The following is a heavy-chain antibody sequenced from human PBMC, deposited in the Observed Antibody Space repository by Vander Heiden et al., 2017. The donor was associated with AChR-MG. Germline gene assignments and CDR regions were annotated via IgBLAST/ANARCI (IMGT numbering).Heavy chain of an antibody. CDR1: GFTYGSYD. J-gene: IGHJ3*02. D-gene: IGHD4-4*01. V-gene: IGHV3-13*01. CDR2: IGTAGDT. CDR3: AREMSGSNHDAFDI. Sequence: EVQLVESGGGLVQPGGSLRLSCAASGFTYGSYDMQWVRQATGKGLEWVSAIGTAGDTDDPGSVKVRFTISREKAKNSLYLQMNSLRAGDTAVYYCAREMSGSNHDAFDIWGQGTMVTVSS.